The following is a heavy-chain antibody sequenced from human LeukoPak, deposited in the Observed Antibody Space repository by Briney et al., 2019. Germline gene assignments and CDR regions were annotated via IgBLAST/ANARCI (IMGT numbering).Heavy chain of an antibody. D-gene: IGHD1-26*01. Sequence: SETLSLTCTVSGGSITSYYWSWIRQPPGKGLEQIGYIYYSGTTNYNPSLQSRVTISVDTSKNQFSLKLSSVTATDTAVYYCARNGGSYTFDIWGQGTMVTVSS. J-gene: IGHJ3*02. CDR2: IYYSGTT. CDR1: GGSITSYY. CDR3: ARNGGSYTFDI. V-gene: IGHV4-59*08.